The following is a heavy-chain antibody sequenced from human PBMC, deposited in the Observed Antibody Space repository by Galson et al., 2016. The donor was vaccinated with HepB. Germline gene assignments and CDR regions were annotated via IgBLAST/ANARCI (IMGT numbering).Heavy chain of an antibody. CDR1: GFTFSNYA. CDR3: AKLLELYRLGLYDYYGMDV. D-gene: IGHD2-8*02. J-gene: IGHJ6*04. Sequence: SLRLSCAASGFTFSNYAMHWVRQAPGKGLAWVAVISYDASNKYYADSVKGRFTISRDNSKNTLYLRMNSLRAEDTAVYYCAKLLELYRLGLYDYYGMDVWGKGTTVTVSS. CDR2: ISYDASNK. V-gene: IGHV3-30*18.